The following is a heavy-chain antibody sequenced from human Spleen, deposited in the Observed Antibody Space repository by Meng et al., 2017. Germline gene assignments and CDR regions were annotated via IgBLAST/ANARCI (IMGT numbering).Heavy chain of an antibody. V-gene: IGHV1-18*01. J-gene: IGHJ4*02. Sequence: QVHLLQSGPEVKKPGASVRVSCKASGYTFGSYGISWFRQAPGQGLEWMGWFVSNADTYPAQKFQGRVTMTRDTHTSTDFMELRSLRFDDTAVYYCARGTPGRSYSDYWGQGTLVTVSS. CDR1: GYTFGSYG. D-gene: IGHD3-10*01. CDR2: FVSNADT. CDR3: ARGTPGRSYSDY.